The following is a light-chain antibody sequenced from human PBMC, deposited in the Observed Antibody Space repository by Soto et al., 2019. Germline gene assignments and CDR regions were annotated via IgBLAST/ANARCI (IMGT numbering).Light chain of an antibody. V-gene: IGKV3-11*01. CDR1: QSVSSY. J-gene: IGKJ4*01. Sequence: EIVLPQSPATLSLSPGERATLSCRASQSVSSYLAWYQQKPGQAPRLLIYDASNRATGIPARFSGSGSGTDFTLTISSLEPEDFAVYYCQQRSNWPLTFCGGTKGEIK. CDR3: QQRSNWPLT. CDR2: DAS.